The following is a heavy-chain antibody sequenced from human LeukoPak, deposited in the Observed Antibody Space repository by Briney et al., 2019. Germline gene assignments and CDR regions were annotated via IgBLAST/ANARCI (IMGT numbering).Heavy chain of an antibody. J-gene: IGHJ4*02. CDR2: MKEDGREI. V-gene: IGHV3-7*01. Sequence: GGSLRLSCVVSGLTFSNYWMTWVRQAPGKGLEWVANMKEDGREIYYADSAKGRFTISRDNTKSSLYLQMDGLRAEDTAVYYCAASFDFWGQGTLVSVSS. CDR1: GLTFSNYW. CDR3: AASFDF.